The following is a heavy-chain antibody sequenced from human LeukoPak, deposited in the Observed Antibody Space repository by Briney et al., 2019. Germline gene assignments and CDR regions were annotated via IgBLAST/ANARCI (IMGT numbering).Heavy chain of an antibody. CDR1: GGSFSGYY. D-gene: IGHD4-17*01. J-gene: IGHJ3*02. Sequence: PSETLSLTCAVYGGSFSGYYWSWIRQPPGKGLEWIGEINHSGSTNYNPSLKSRVTISVDTSKNQFSLKLSSVTAADTAVYYCARSSWTTVLSRAFDIWGQGTMVTVSS. CDR2: INHSGST. V-gene: IGHV4-34*01. CDR3: ARSSWTTVLSRAFDI.